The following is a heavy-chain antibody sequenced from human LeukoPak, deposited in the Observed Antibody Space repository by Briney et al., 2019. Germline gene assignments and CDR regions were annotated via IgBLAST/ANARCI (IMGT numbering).Heavy chain of an antibody. Sequence: GGSLRLSCAASGFTFSDYYMSWIRQAPGKGLEWVSYISSSGSTIYYADSVKGRFTISRDNVKNSLYLQMNSLRAEDTAVYYCARAPTSYSSGWYAPDYWGQGTLVTVSS. D-gene: IGHD6-19*01. CDR2: ISSSGSTI. J-gene: IGHJ4*02. CDR1: GFTFSDYY. V-gene: IGHV3-11*01. CDR3: ARAPTSYSSGWYAPDY.